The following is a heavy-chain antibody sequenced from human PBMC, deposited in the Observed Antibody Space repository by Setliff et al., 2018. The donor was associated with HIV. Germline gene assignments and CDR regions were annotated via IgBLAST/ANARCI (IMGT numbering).Heavy chain of an antibody. Sequence: SVKVSCKVFGDTFNNYGLNWVRQAPGQGLEWMGGIIPIFKSADYAQKFQGRVTITTDESTSTAYMDLSSLKSEDTAIYYCARTSGDAYNYEGAFDVWGQGTLVTVSS. J-gene: IGHJ3*01. CDR3: ARTSGDAYNYEGAFDV. CDR1: GDTFNNYG. V-gene: IGHV1-69*05. CDR2: IIPIFKSA. D-gene: IGHD5-12*01.